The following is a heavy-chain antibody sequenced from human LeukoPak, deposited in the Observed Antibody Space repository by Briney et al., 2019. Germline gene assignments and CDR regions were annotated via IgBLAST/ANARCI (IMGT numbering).Heavy chain of an antibody. J-gene: IGHJ4*02. V-gene: IGHV3-21*01. CDR2: ISSSSSYI. Sequence: PGRSLRLSCAASGFTFSSYGMHWVRQAPGKGLEWVSSISSSSSYIYYADSVKGRFTISRDNAKNSLYLQMNSLRAEDTAVYYCARDRSSYYDSSGYLRGDYWGQGTLVTVSS. CDR1: GFTFSSYG. CDR3: ARDRSSYYDSSGYLRGDY. D-gene: IGHD3-22*01.